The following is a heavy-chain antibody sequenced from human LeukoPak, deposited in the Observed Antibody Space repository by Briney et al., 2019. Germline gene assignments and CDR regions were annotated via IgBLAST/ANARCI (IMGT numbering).Heavy chain of an antibody. V-gene: IGHV4-34*01. D-gene: IGHD6-19*01. CDR2: INHSGST. J-gene: IGHJ4*02. Sequence: SETLSLTCAVCGGSFSGYYWSWIRHPPGKGREWIGEINHSGSTNYNPSLKSRVTISVDTSKNQSSLKLSSVTAGDTAVYYCARGEHSSGCDIRYYFDYWGQGTLVTVSS. CDR3: ARGEHSSGCDIRYYFDY. CDR1: GGSFSGYY.